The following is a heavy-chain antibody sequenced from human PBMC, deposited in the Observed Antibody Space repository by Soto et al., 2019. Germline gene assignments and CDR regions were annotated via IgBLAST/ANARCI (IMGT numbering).Heavy chain of an antibody. D-gene: IGHD6-19*01. Sequence: QVQLVQSGAEVKKPGASVKVSCKASGYTFTSYAMHWVRQAPGQRLEWMGWINAGNGNTKYSQKFQGRVTITRDTSASTAYMELSSLRSEDTAVYYCARAFRLAVAGRGKRALGYWGQGTLVTVSS. V-gene: IGHV1-3*01. CDR1: GYTFTSYA. CDR3: ARAFRLAVAGRGKRALGY. J-gene: IGHJ4*02. CDR2: INAGNGNT.